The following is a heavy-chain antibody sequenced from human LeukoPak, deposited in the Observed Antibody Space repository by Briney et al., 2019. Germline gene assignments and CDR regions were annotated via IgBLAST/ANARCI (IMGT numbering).Heavy chain of an antibody. J-gene: IGHJ6*03. V-gene: IGHV1-8*01. CDR2: MNPNSGNT. CDR3: ARRSGARPYYYYYYMDV. D-gene: IGHD6-6*01. CDR1: GYTFTSYD. Sequence: ASVKVSCKASGYTFTSYDINWVRQATGQGLEWMGWMNPNSGNTGYAQKFQGRVTMTRNTSISTAYMELSSLRSEDTAVYYCARRSGARPYYYYYYMDVWGKGTTVTVSS.